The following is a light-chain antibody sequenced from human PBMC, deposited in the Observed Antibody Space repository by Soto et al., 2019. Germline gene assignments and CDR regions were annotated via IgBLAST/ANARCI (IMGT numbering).Light chain of an antibody. Sequence: DIQLTQSPSFLSASVGDRVTITCRASQDINSHLAWYQQKPGEAPKLLIYAASTLQSGVPSRFSGSESGTEFTLKISSLQPEDFATYYCQQLNSYPELTFGGGTKVEIK. CDR3: QQLNSYPELT. CDR2: AAS. CDR1: QDINSH. J-gene: IGKJ4*01. V-gene: IGKV1-9*01.